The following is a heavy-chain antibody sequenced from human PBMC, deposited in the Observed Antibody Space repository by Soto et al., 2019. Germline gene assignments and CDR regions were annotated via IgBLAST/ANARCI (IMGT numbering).Heavy chain of an antibody. Sequence: ASVKVSCKASGYTFTSYGISWVRRAPGQGLEWMGWISAYNGNTNYAQKLQGRVTMTTDTSTSTAYMELRSLRSDDTAVYYCARGPSGGYSSSLYYFDSWGHGTLVTVSS. V-gene: IGHV1-18*04. D-gene: IGHD6-6*01. CDR3: ARGPSGGYSSSLYYFDS. CDR1: GYTFTSYG. CDR2: ISAYNGNT. J-gene: IGHJ4*01.